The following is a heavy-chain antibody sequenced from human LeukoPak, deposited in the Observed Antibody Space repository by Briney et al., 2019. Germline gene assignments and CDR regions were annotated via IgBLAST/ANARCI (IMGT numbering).Heavy chain of an antibody. J-gene: IGHJ4*02. V-gene: IGHV3-21*01. CDR2: ISASSNFI. CDR1: GFTFSSYN. Sequence: PGGSLRLSRVVSGFTFSSYNMSWVRQAPGKGLEWVSSISASSNFISYADSVKGRFTIARDNAKKSLYLQMNSVRAEETAVYYCARDPGYSSGWFDYWGQGALVTVSS. D-gene: IGHD6-19*01. CDR3: ARDPGYSSGWFDY.